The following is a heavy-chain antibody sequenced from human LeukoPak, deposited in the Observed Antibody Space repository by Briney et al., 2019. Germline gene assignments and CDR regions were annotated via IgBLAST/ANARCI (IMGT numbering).Heavy chain of an antibody. CDR2: IKEDGSEK. D-gene: IGHD3-10*01. Sequence: PGGSLRLSCAASGFTFSSYWMNWVRQAPGKGLEWVANIKEDGSEKYYVDSVKGRFTISRDNAKNSLYLQMNSLRAEDTAVYYCARDKEEMVRAPYAFGIWGQGTMVTVSS. CDR3: ARDKEEMVRAPYAFGI. V-gene: IGHV3-7*01. J-gene: IGHJ3*02. CDR1: GFTFSSYW.